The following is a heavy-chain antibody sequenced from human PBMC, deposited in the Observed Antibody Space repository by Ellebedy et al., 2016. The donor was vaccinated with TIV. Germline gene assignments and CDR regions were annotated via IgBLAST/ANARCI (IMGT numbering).Heavy chain of an antibody. V-gene: IGHV3-66*01. CDR3: ATETFNEVDLKIWGVFDM. CDR1: AFTIGSNY. D-gene: IGHD1-1*01. CDR2: ISTGLTT. Sequence: GESLKISCAASAFTIGSNYMSWVRQAPGKGLEWVSVISTGLTTYYADSVKGRFTIYRDDSKNTLHLEIHSLRVEDTAVDYCATETFNEVDLKIWGVFDMWGQGTVVTVSS. J-gene: IGHJ3*02.